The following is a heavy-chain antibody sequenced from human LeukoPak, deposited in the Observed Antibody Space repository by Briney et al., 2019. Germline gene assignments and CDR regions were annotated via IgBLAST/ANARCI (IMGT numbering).Heavy chain of an antibody. CDR1: GGSFSGYY. Sequence: PSETLSLTCAVYGGSFSGYYWSWIRQPPGKGLEWIGEMNHSGSTNYNPSLKSRVTISVDTSKNQFSLKLSSVTAADTAVYYCARPYNWNHGQFDYWGQGTLVTVSS. V-gene: IGHV4-34*01. D-gene: IGHD1-20*01. J-gene: IGHJ4*02. CDR3: ARPYNWNHGQFDY. CDR2: MNHSGST.